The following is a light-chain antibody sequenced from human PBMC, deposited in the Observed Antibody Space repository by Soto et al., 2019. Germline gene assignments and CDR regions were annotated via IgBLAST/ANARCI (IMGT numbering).Light chain of an antibody. Sequence: QSALTQPASVSGSPGQSITISCTGTSSDVGSYNLVSWYQQRPGKAPKIIVYEVIKRPSGVSDRFTGSKSGNTASLTISGLQAEDEADYYCAAWDDSLSGPVFGGGTQLTVL. CDR2: EVI. J-gene: IGLJ3*02. CDR1: SSDVGSYNL. CDR3: AAWDDSLSGPV. V-gene: IGLV2-23*02.